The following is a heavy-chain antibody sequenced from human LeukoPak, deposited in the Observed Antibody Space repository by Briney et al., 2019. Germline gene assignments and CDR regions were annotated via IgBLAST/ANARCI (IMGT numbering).Heavy chain of an antibody. J-gene: IGHJ5*02. Sequence: SETLSLTCTVSGGSISSYYWSWIRQPPGKGLEWIGYIYYSGSTNYNPSLKSRVTISVDTSKNQFSLKLSSVTAADTAVYYCARYANIYCSSTRCSQDTNWFDPWGQGTLVTVSS. CDR1: GGSISSYY. CDR2: IYYSGST. V-gene: IGHV4-59*01. CDR3: ARYANIYCSSTRCSQDTNWFDP. D-gene: IGHD2-2*01.